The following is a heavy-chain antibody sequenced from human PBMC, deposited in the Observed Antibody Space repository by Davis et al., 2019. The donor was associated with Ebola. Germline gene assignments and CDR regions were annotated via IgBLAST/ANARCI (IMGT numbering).Heavy chain of an antibody. CDR1: GGTFSSYA. V-gene: IGHV1-69*04. J-gene: IGHJ5*02. Sequence: AASVKVSCKASGGTFSSYAISWVRQAPGQGLEWMGRIIPILGIANYAQKFQGRVTITADKSTSTAYMELSSLRSEDTAVYYCARDHSFVRGYWFDPWGQGTLVTVSS. CDR3: ARDHSFVRGYWFDP. CDR2: IIPILGIA. D-gene: IGHD5-18*01.